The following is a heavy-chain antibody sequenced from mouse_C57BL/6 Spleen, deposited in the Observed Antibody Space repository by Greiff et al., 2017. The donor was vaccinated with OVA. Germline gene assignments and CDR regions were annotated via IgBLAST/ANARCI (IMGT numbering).Heavy chain of an antibody. CDR3: AREDGSSLPWFAY. D-gene: IGHD1-1*01. Sequence: QVQLQQSGAELVKPGASVKLSCKASGYTFTSYWMHWVKQRPGQGLEWIGMIHPNSGSTNYNEKFKSKATLTVDKSSSTAYMQLSSLTSEDSAVYYCAREDGSSLPWFAYWGQGTLVTVSA. J-gene: IGHJ3*01. V-gene: IGHV1-64*01. CDR2: IHPNSGST. CDR1: GYTFTSYW.